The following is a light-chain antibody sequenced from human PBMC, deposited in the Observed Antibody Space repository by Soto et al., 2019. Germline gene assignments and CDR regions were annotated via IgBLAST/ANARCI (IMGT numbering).Light chain of an antibody. CDR1: QTIYTY. J-gene: IGKJ2*01. V-gene: IGKV1-39*01. CDR2: STY. CDR3: QQSYGVPYI. Sequence: DIQMTQSPASLSASVGDRVTIICRASQTIYTYLNWYQQRPGRAPKLLIFSTYKLENGVPSRFTGGGSGTDFTLTINSLHPEDFATYDCQQSYGVPYIFGQGTKVEMK.